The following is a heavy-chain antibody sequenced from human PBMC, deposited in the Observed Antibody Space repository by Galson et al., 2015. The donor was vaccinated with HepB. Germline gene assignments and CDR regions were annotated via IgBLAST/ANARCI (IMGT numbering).Heavy chain of an antibody. Sequence: SLRLSCAASGFTFSSSAMNWVRQAPGKGLEWVSAISGGGGSTYYADSVKGRFTISRDNSKNTLYLQMNSLRAEDTAVYYCAKDQIVHVGEMDVWGQGTTVTVS. CDR2: ISGGGGST. V-gene: IGHV3-23*01. CDR3: AKDQIVHVGEMDV. CDR1: GFTFSSSA. J-gene: IGHJ6*02. D-gene: IGHD2-15*01.